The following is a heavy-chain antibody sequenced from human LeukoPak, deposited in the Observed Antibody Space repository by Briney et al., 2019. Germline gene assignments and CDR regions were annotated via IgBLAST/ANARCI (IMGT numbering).Heavy chain of an antibody. CDR1: GYTFTSYY. Sequence: ASVKVSCKASGYTFTSYYMHWVRQAPGQGLEWMGIINPSGGSTSYAQKFQGRVTMTRDTSTSTVYMELSSLRSEDTAVYYCARSESFCSSTSCRGYYFDYWGQGTLVTVSS. V-gene: IGHV1-46*01. CDR3: ARSESFCSSTSCRGYYFDY. J-gene: IGHJ4*02. D-gene: IGHD2-2*01. CDR2: INPSGGST.